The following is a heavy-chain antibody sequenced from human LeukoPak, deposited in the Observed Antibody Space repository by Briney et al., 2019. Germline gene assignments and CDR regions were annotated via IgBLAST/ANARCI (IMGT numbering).Heavy chain of an antibody. CDR2: IIPILGIA. D-gene: IGHD4-23*01. CDR3: ARDPSSGNSDYYYYGMDV. J-gene: IGHJ6*02. V-gene: IGHV1-69*04. Sequence: ASVKVSCKASGGTFSSYAISWVRQAPGQGLEWMGRIIPILGIANYAQKFQGRVTITADKSTSTAYMELSSLRSEDTAVYYCARDPSSGNSDYYYYGMDVWGQGTTVTVSS. CDR1: GGTFSSYA.